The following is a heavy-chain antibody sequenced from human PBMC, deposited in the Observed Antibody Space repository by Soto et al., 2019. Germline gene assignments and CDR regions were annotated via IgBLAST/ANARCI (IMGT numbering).Heavy chain of an antibody. V-gene: IGHV5-10-1*01. J-gene: IGHJ4*02. CDR2: IDPSDSQT. D-gene: IGHD3-22*01. CDR3: ARQIYDSDTGPNFQYYFDS. CDR1: GYSFAGYW. Sequence: GESLKISCKGSGYSFAGYWITWVRQKPGKGLEWMGRIDPSDSQTYYSPSFRGHVTISVTKSITTAFLQWSSLRASDTAMYYCARQIYDSDTGPNFQYYFDSWGQGTPVTVSS.